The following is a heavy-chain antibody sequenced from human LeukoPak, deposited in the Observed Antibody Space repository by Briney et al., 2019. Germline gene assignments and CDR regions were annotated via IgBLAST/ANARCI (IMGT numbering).Heavy chain of an antibody. V-gene: IGHV3-48*01. Sequence: GGSLRLSCAASGFTLSSYSMNWVRQAPGKGLEWVSSITSSSFTIYYADSVKGRFTISRDNAKNSLYLQMDSLRAEDTAVYFCARDPEDYFDHWGQGIMVTVSS. CDR2: ITSSSFTI. CDR1: GFTLSSYS. J-gene: IGHJ4*02. CDR3: ARDPEDYFDH.